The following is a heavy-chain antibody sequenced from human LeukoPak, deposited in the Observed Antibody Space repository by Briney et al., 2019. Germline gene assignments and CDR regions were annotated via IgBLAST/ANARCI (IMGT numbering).Heavy chain of an antibody. CDR1: GYTFTSYD. D-gene: IGHD6-13*01. CDR3: ARGLPVDSSSWFLPFDP. Sequence: ASVKVSCKASGYTFTSYDINWVRQATGQGLEWMGWISAYNGNTNYAQKLQGRVTMTTDTSTSTAYMELRSLGSEDTAVYYCARGLPVDSSSWFLPFDPWGQGTLVTVSS. V-gene: IGHV1-18*01. CDR2: ISAYNGNT. J-gene: IGHJ5*02.